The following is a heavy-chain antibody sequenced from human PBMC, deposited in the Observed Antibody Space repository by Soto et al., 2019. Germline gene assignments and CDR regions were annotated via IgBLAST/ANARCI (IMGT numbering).Heavy chain of an antibody. CDR2: IYYSGST. V-gene: IGHV4-59*01. CDR3: ARRYGGNFDY. D-gene: IGHD3-16*01. Sequence: SETLSLTCTVSGGSISSYYWSWIRQPPGKGLEWIGYIYYSGSTNYNPSLKSRVTISVDTSKNQFSLKLSSVTAADTAVYYCARRYGGNFDYWGQGTQVTVSS. J-gene: IGHJ4*02. CDR1: GGSISSYY.